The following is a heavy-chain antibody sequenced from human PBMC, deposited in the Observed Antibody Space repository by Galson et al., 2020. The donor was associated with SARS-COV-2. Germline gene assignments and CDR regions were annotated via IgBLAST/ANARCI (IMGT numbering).Heavy chain of an antibody. V-gene: IGHV4-61*05. CDR2: IYYSGST. CDR3: ARRASNGKNYWFDP. Sequence: ASETLSLTCTVSGGSISSSSYYWGWIRQPPGKGLEWIGYIYYSGSTSYNPSLKSRVTMSVDTSKNQVSLRLSSVTAADTAVYYCARRASNGKNYWFDPWGQGTLVTVSS. CDR1: GGSISSSSYY. D-gene: IGHD6-6*01. J-gene: IGHJ5*02.